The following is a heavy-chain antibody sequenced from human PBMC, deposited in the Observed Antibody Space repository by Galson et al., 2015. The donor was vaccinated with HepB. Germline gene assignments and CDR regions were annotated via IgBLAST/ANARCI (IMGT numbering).Heavy chain of an antibody. CDR3: AGVVPAAGYYYMDV. Sequence: SLRLSCAASGFTFSSYWMSWVRQAPGKGLEWVANIKQDGSEKYYVDSVKGRFTISRDNAKNSLYLQMNSLRAEDTAVYYCAGVVPAAGYYYMDVWGKGTTVTVSS. CDR1: GFTFSSYW. V-gene: IGHV3-7*03. CDR2: IKQDGSEK. J-gene: IGHJ6*03. D-gene: IGHD2-2*01.